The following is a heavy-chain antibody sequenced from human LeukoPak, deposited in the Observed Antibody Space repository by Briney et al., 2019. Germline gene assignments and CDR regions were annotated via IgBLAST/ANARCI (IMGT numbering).Heavy chain of an antibody. Sequence: GGSLRLSCAASGFTFSDYSMNWVRQAPGKGLEWVSGISWNSGSRGYADSVRGRFTISRDNAKNSLYLQMNSLRAEDTALYYCAKDIAGADTYYFDYWGQGTLVTVSS. V-gene: IGHV3-9*01. J-gene: IGHJ4*02. D-gene: IGHD1-26*01. CDR3: AKDIAGADTYYFDY. CDR2: ISWNSGSR. CDR1: GFTFSDYS.